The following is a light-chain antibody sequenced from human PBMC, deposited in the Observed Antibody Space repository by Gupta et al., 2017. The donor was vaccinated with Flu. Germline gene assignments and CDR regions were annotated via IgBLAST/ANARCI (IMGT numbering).Light chain of an antibody. Sequence: NNIGSKSVHWYQQKPGQAPVLVVYDDSDRPSGIPERFSGSNSGNTAILTISRVEAGDEADYYCQVWDSSSDHPGWVFGGGTKLTVL. V-gene: IGLV3-21*02. CDR1: NIGSKS. CDR2: DDS. J-gene: IGLJ3*02. CDR3: QVWDSSSDHPGWV.